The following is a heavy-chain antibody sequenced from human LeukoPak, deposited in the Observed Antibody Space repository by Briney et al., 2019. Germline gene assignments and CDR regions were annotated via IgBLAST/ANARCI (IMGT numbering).Heavy chain of an antibody. D-gene: IGHD2/OR15-2a*01. CDR1: GLTVSSNY. J-gene: IGHJ4*02. CDR2: IYSGGST. Sequence: GGSLRLSCAASGLTVSSNYMSWVRQAPGKGLEWVSVIYSGGSTYFADSVKGRFTISRDNSKNTLYLQMNSLRAEDTAVNYCATVCNPPNDYWGQGTLVTVSS. V-gene: IGHV3-66*01. CDR3: ATVCNPPNDY.